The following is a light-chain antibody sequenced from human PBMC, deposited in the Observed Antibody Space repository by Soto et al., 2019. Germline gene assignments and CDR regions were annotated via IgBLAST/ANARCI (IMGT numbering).Light chain of an antibody. Sequence: EILLTQPPGTLSLSPGERATLSCRASQSVSSSYLAWYQQKPGQAPRLLIYGASSRAAGIPDRFSGSGSGTDFTLTISRLEPEDFAVYYCQQYGSSQTFGQGTKVDIK. J-gene: IGKJ1*01. V-gene: IGKV3-20*01. CDR2: GAS. CDR3: QQYGSSQT. CDR1: QSVSSSY.